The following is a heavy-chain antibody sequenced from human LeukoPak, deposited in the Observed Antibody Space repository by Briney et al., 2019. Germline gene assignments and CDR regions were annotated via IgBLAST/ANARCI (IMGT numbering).Heavy chain of an antibody. CDR2: TLYDGSNN. CDR1: GFTFSNYG. V-gene: IGHV3-30*03. D-gene: IGHD3-16*02. Sequence: PGGSLRLSCAASGFTFSNYGMHRVRQAPGKGLEWVAVTLYDGSNNYYADSVKGRFTISRDDSNNTLYLQMHSLRAEDTALYFCARDEGAFGGIIVPRDWGQGTLVTVSS. CDR3: ARDEGAFGGIIVPRD. J-gene: IGHJ4*02.